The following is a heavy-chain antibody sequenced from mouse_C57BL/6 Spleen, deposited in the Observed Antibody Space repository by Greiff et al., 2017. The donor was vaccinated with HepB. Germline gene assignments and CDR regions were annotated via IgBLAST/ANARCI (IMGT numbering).Heavy chain of an antibody. CDR2: ISDGGSYT. J-gene: IGHJ2*01. D-gene: IGHD1-1*01. Sequence: EVKLMESGGGLVKPGGSLKLSCAASGFTFSSYAMSWVRQTPEKRLEWVATISDGGSYTYYPDNVKGRFTISRDNAKNNLYLQMSHLKSEDTAMYYCARDRHGRLDWGQGTTLTVSS. CDR1: GFTFSSYA. V-gene: IGHV5-4*01. CDR3: ARDRHGRLD.